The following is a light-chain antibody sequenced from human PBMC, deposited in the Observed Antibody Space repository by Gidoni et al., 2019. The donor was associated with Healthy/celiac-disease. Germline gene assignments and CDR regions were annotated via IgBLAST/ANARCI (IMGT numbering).Light chain of an antibody. V-gene: IGLV2-14*01. J-gene: IGLJ3*02. CDR1: SRDVGGYNY. CDR2: DVS. CDR3: SSYTSSSTPNWV. Sequence: QSALTQPASVSGSPGQPTPISCTGTSRDVGGYNYVSWYQQHPGKAPTLMIYDVSNRPSGVSNRFSGSKSGNTASLTISALQAEDEADYYCSSYTSSSTPNWVFGGGTKLTVL.